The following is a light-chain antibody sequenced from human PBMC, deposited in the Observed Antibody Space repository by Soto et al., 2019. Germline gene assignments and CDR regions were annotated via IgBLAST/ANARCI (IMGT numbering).Light chain of an antibody. CDR3: QVWDSTSDHVV. CDR2: YDS. Sequence: SYELTQPPSVSVAPGKTARITCGGTNIGDKSVHWYQQKPGQAPVLVIFYDSARPSGIPERFSGSNSGNTATLTISTVEAGDEAEYYCQVWDSTSDHVVFGGGTKLTVL. CDR1: NIGDKS. J-gene: IGLJ2*01. V-gene: IGLV3-21*04.